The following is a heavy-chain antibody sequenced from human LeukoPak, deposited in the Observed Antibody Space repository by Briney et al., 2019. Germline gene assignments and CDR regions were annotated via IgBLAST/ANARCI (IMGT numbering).Heavy chain of an antibody. J-gene: IGHJ4*02. CDR2: VDHSGSS. D-gene: IGHD5-24*01. V-gene: IGHV4-38-2*02. CDR3: ARDGPSRPFTI. Sequence: SETLSLTCSVSGYSISSDYYWGWIRQPPGKGLEWIAVVDHSGSSHYNPSLKSRVAMSVDTSKNQFSLRLNSVTAADTAVYFCARDGPSRPFTIWGQGTLVTVSS. CDR1: GYSISSDYY.